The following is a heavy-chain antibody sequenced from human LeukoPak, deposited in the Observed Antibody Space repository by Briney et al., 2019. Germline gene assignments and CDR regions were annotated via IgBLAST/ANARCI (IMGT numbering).Heavy chain of an antibody. D-gene: IGHD6-13*01. V-gene: IGHV3-23*01. J-gene: IGHJ4*02. CDR2: ISGSGGST. CDR3: AKDYPQQLVRGYFDY. Sequence: GGSLRLSCAASGFTFSSHAMSWVRQAPGKGLEWVSGISGSGGSTYHADSVKGRFIISRDNSKNTLYLQMNSLRDEDTAVYYCAKDYPQQLVRGYFDYWGQGTLVTVSS. CDR1: GFTFSSHA.